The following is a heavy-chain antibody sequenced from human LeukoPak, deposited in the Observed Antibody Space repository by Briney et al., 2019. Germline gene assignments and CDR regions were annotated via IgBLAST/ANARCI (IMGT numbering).Heavy chain of an antibody. CDR1: GASIDFESYY. CDR3: ARGHDYYSEYFQH. CDR2: IDHGGVT. J-gene: IGHJ1*01. D-gene: IGHD1-26*01. V-gene: IGHV4-61*02. Sequence: PSETLSLTCTVSGASIDFESYYWSWVRQSAGKGLERIGRIDHGGVTNYNPSLQSRVTISLDTSQKQFSLKLNSVTAADTAVYYCARGHDYYSEYFQHWGQGTLVSVSS.